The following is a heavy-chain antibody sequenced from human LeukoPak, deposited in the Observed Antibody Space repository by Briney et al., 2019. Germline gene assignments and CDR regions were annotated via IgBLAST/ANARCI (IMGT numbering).Heavy chain of an antibody. CDR3: ARDLGATAGS. V-gene: IGHV3-74*01. CDR2: LNEDGRIT. D-gene: IGHD1-26*01. CDR1: GYTFSRYW. J-gene: IGHJ1*01. Sequence: GGSLRLSCAASGYTFSRYWMHWVRQVPGRGLEWVSRLNEDGRITTYSDSVQGRFIISRDNSKNTLYLQMYSLRAEDTALYFCARDLGATAGSWGQGTLVTVSS.